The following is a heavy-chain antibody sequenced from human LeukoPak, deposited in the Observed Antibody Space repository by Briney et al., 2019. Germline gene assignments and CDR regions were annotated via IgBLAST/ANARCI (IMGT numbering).Heavy chain of an antibody. D-gene: IGHD6-6*01. J-gene: IGHJ5*02. V-gene: IGHV1-2*02. CDR1: GYTFTCYY. Sequence: GASVKVSCKASGYTFTCYYMHWVRQAPGQGLEWMGWINPNSGGTNYAQKFQGRVTMTRDTSISTAYMELSSLRSEDTAVYYCARGKDSSSSDWFDTWGQGTLVTVSS. CDR2: INPNSGGT. CDR3: ARGKDSSSSDWFDT.